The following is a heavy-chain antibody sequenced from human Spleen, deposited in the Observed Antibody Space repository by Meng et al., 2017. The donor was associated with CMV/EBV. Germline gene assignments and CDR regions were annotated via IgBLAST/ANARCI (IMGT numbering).Heavy chain of an antibody. CDR1: GFT. CDR3: ARESPGRAERWLDS. V-gene: IGHV3-30*03. D-gene: IGHD3-10*01. J-gene: IGHJ5*01. Sequence: GGSLRLSCAASGFTHWVRQAPGKGLEWVAAISYDGYNSYYTKSMKGRFTISRDNAENSVFLLMNSLRGDDTAVYYCARESPGRAERWLDSWGQGTLVTVSS. CDR2: ISYDGYNS.